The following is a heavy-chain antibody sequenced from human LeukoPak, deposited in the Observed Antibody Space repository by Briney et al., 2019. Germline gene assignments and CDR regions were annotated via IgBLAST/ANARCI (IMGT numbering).Heavy chain of an antibody. V-gene: IGHV1-2*02. CDR1: GYTSTGYY. CDR3: ARGGEDSIGDWGNWFDP. J-gene: IGHJ5*02. CDR2: INPNSGDT. D-gene: IGHD3-10*01. Sequence: ASVKVSCKASGYTSTGYYMNWVRQAPGQGLEWLGWINPNSGDTKYPQKFRGRVTMTRDTSINTAYMELNRVASDDTAVYYCARGGEDSIGDWGNWFDPWGQGTLVTVSS.